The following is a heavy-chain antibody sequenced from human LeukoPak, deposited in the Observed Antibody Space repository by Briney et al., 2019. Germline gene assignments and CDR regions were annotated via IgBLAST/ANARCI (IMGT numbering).Heavy chain of an antibody. V-gene: IGHV3-49*04. CDR3: TRDARDPTYYDYVWGSYLDSFDI. CDR2: IRSKAYGGTT. J-gene: IGHJ3*02. CDR1: GFTFGDYA. D-gene: IGHD3-16*02. Sequence: GRSLRLSCTASGFTFGDYAMSWVRQAPGKGLEWVGFIRSKAYGGTTEYAASVKGRFTISRDDSKSIAYLQMNSLKTEDTAVYYCTRDARDPTYYDYVWGSYLDSFDIWGQGTMVTVSS.